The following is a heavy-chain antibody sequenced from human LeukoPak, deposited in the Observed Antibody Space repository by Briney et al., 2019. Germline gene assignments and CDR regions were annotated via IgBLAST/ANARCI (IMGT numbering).Heavy chain of an antibody. CDR1: GYSISSGYY. CDR2: IYHSGST. Sequence: SETLSLTCTVSGYSISSGYYWGWIRQPPGKGLEWIGSIYHSGSTYYNPSLKSRVTISVDTSKNQFSLKLSSVIAADTAVYYCARGRGATTEYDYWGQGTLVTVSS. D-gene: IGHD1-26*01. CDR3: ARGRGATTEYDY. J-gene: IGHJ4*02. V-gene: IGHV4-38-2*02.